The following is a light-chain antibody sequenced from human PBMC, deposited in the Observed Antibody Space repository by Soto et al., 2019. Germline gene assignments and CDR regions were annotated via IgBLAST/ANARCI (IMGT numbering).Light chain of an antibody. J-gene: IGLJ2*01. Sequence: QSALTQPPSASVTPGQRVPISCSGSSSNIGSNPVNWYQQLPGTAPKLLIYSNNQRPSGVPDRFSGSKSGTSASLAISGLQSEDEADYYCAAWDDSLHGVVFGGGTQLPVL. V-gene: IGLV1-44*01. CDR3: AAWDDSLHGVV. CDR1: SSNIGSNP. CDR2: SNN.